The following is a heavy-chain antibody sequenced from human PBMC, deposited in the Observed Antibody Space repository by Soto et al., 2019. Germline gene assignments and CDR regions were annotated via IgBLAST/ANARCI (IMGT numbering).Heavy chain of an antibody. CDR1: GGSISSGGYF. V-gene: IGHV4-31*03. CDR3: ARFAKEENPKVGSWYYFDY. CDR2: FYYSGRT. Sequence: QVQLQESGPGLVKPSQTLSLTCTVSGGSISSGGYFWSWVRQHPGKGLEWIGNFYYSGRTYYNPSLKSRVTISVDTSKNQFSLNLSSVTAADTAVYYCARFAKEENPKVGSWYYFDYWGQGTRVTVSS. D-gene: IGHD6-13*01. J-gene: IGHJ4*02.